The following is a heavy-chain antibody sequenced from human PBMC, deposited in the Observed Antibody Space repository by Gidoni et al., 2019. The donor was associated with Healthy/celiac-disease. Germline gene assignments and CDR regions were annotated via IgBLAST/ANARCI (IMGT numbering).Heavy chain of an antibody. D-gene: IGHD5-12*01. J-gene: IGHJ6*02. CDR1: GFTFSSYW. CDR3: ARPVATIPSYYYYYGMDV. CDR2: IKQDGSEK. V-gene: IGHV3-7*01. Sequence: SCAASGFTFSSYWMSWVRQAPGKGLEWVANIKQDGSEKYYVDSVKGRFTISRDNAKNSLYLQMNSLRAEDTAVYYCARPVATIPSYYYYYGMDVWGQGTTVTVSS.